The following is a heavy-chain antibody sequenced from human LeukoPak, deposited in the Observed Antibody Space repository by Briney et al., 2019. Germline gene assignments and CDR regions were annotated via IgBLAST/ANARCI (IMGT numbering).Heavy chain of an antibody. J-gene: IGHJ4*02. V-gene: IGHV5-51*01. CDR3: ARPTEYSSSSSYGY. CDR2: IYPGDSDT. CDR1: GYSFANSW. D-gene: IGHD6-6*01. Sequence: GESLKISCKGSGYSFANSWIGWVRQMPGKGLEWMGIIYPGDSDTRYSPSFQGQVSISVDKSISTAYLQWSSLKASDTAMYYCARPTEYSSSSSYGYWGRGTLVTVSS.